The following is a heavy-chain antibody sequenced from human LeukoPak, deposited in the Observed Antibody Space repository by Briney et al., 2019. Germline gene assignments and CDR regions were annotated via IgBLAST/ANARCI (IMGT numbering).Heavy chain of an antibody. Sequence: PGRSLRLSCAASGFTFSSYGMHWVRQAPGKGLEWVAVISYDGSNKYYADSVKGRFTISRDNSKNTLYLQMNSLRAEDTAVYYCAKYQGVYSSTSIYFDYWGQGTLVTVSS. J-gene: IGHJ4*02. CDR3: AKYQGVYSSTSIYFDY. CDR2: ISYDGSNK. V-gene: IGHV3-30*18. CDR1: GFTFSSYG. D-gene: IGHD6-13*01.